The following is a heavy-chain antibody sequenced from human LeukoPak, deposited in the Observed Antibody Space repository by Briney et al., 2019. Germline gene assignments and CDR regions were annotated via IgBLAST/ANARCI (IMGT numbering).Heavy chain of an antibody. CDR1: GFTFSGHC. V-gene: IGHV3-7*01. Sequence: GGSLRLSGAASGFTFSGHCMSWVRQAPGKGLEWVANINQGGSDKYYVDSVKGRFTISRDNANNLLYLQMNSLRGEDTAVYYCTRDRSRAEDDWGQGTLVTVSS. J-gene: IGHJ4*02. CDR2: INQGGSDK. CDR3: TRDRSRAEDD. D-gene: IGHD1-14*01.